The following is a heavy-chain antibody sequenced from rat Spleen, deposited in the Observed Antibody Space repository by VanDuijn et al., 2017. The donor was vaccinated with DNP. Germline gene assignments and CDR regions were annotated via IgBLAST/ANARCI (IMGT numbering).Heavy chain of an antibody. J-gene: IGHJ2*01. V-gene: IGHV3-3*01. CDR2: INSAGST. Sequence: EVRLQESGPGLVKPSQSLSLTCSVTGYSITSNYWAWIRKFPGNKLEWMGYINSAGSTNYNPSLKSRFSITRDTSKNQFFLQLNSVTTEDTATYYCARWSRYFDYWGQGVMVTVSS. CDR3: ARWSRYFDY. CDR1: GYSITSNY.